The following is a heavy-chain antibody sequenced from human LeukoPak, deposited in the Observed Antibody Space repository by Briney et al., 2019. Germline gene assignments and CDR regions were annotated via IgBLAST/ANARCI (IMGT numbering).Heavy chain of an antibody. CDR1: GYSFTSYW. D-gene: IGHD3-10*01. J-gene: IGHJ4*02. CDR2: IYPGDSDT. CDR3: ARGSRRTTMVRGPPPYYFDY. V-gene: IGHV5-51*01. Sequence: GESLKISCKGSGYSFTSYWIGWVRQMPGKGLEWMGIIYPGDSDTRYSPSLQGQVTISADKSISTAYLQWSSLKASDTAMYYCARGSRRTTMVRGPPPYYFDYWGQGTLVTVSS.